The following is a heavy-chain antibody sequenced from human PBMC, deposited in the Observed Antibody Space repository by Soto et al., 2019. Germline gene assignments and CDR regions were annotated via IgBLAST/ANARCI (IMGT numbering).Heavy chain of an antibody. J-gene: IGHJ6*03. Sequence: ASVKVSCKVSGYTLTELSMHWVRQAPGKGLEWMGGFDPEDGETIYAQKFQGRVTMTEDTSTDTAYMELGSLRSADTAVYYCATGVFGFYGSGSYYKRYYYYYYMDVWGKGTTVTVSS. V-gene: IGHV1-24*01. CDR1: GYTLTELS. CDR3: ATGVFGFYGSGSYYKRYYYYYYMDV. D-gene: IGHD3-10*01. CDR2: FDPEDGET.